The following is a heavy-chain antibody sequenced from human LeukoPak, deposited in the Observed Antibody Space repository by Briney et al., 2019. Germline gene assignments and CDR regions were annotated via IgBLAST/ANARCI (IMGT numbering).Heavy chain of an antibody. D-gene: IGHD6-6*01. CDR2: INPNSGGT. J-gene: IGHJ4*02. CDR1: GYTFTGYY. V-gene: IGHV1-2*02. Sequence: ASVKVSCKASGYTFTGYYMHWVRQAPGQGLEWMGWINPNSGGTNNAQKFRGRVTMTRDTSISTAYMELSRLRSDDTAVYYWARGEQIVDFDYWGQGTLVTASS. CDR3: ARGEQIVDFDY.